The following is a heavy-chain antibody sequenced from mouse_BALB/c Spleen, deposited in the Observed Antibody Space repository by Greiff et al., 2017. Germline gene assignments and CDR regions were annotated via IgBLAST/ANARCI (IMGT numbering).Heavy chain of an antibody. CDR2: INPSSGYT. CDR3: AREGSYYGNWD. J-gene: IGHJ3*01. V-gene: IGHV1-4*01. CDR1: GYTFTSYT. D-gene: IGHD2-10*01. Sequence: QVHVKQSGAELARPGASVKMSCKASGYTFTSYTMHWVKQRPGQGLEWIGYINPSSGYTNYNQKFKDKATLTANKSSSTAYMQLSSLTSEDSAVYYCAREGSYYGNWDWGQGTLVTVSA.